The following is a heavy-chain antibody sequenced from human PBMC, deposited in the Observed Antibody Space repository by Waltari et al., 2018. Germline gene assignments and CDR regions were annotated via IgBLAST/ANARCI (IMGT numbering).Heavy chain of an antibody. D-gene: IGHD2-2*01. CDR3: ARGCSSTSCYWYYYYMDV. Sequence: QVQLQQWGAGLLKPSETLSLTCAVYGGSFIGYYWSWIRQPPGKGLEWIGEIKHSGSTNYNPSLKSRVTISVDTSKIQFSLKLSSVTAADTAVYYCARGCSSTSCYWYYYYMDVWGKGTTVTISS. CDR1: GGSFIGYY. CDR2: IKHSGST. V-gene: IGHV4-34*01. J-gene: IGHJ6*03.